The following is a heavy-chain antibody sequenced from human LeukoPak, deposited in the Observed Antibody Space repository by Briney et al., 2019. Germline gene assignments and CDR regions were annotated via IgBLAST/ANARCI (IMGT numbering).Heavy chain of an antibody. Sequence: SETLSLTCTVSGDSISSYYWSWIRQPAGKGLEWIGRIYTSGSTNYNPSLNSRVTMSVDTSKNQFSLKLSSVTAADTAVYYCARDREAYSYGLMGYYYYYMDVWGKGTTVTISS. D-gene: IGHD5-18*01. V-gene: IGHV4-4*07. CDR1: GDSISSYY. J-gene: IGHJ6*03. CDR3: ARDREAYSYGLMGYYYYYMDV. CDR2: IYTSGST.